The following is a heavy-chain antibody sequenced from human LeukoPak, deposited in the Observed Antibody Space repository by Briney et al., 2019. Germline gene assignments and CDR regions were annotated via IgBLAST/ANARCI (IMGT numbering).Heavy chain of an antibody. V-gene: IGHV3-21*01. J-gene: IGHJ4*02. D-gene: IGHD6-13*01. CDR3: ARAGSAGTSGPNYFDS. Sequence: PGGSLRLSCAASGFTFSSYTMNWVRQAPGKGLEWVSSISSSSSSIYYVDSLRGRFTISRDNAKSSLYLQMNSLRAEDTAVYYCARAGSAGTSGPNYFDSWGQGTLVTVSS. CDR1: GFTFSSYT. CDR2: ISSSSSSI.